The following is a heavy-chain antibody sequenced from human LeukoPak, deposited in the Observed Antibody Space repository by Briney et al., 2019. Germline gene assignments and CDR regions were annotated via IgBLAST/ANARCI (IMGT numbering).Heavy chain of an antibody. J-gene: IGHJ4*02. CDR3: ARDWLSGPDY. CDR2: ISGTGSYK. V-gene: IGHV3-21*01. CDR1: GFTFSRYS. D-gene: IGHD3-3*01. Sequence: GGSLRLSCAASGFTFSRYSMNWVRQAPGKGLEWVSSISGTGSYKYYADSVKGRFTISRDNAKNSLYLQMNSLRAEDTAVYYCARDWLSGPDYWGQGTLVTVSS.